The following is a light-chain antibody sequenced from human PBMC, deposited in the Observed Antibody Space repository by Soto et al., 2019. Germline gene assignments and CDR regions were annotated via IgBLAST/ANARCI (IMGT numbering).Light chain of an antibody. Sequence: AIRMTQSPSSFSASTGDRVTITCRASQGINNYLAWYQQKPGKAPKFLIYAASALQSGVPSRLSGSESGTDFTLTISYLQSEDFSTYYCQQYYSYPYTFGQGTKLEI. J-gene: IGKJ2*01. CDR3: QQYYSYPYT. V-gene: IGKV1-8*01. CDR1: QGINNY. CDR2: AAS.